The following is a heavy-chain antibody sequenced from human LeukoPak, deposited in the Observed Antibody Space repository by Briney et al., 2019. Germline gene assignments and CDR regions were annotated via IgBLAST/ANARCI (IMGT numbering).Heavy chain of an antibody. D-gene: IGHD2-2*01. J-gene: IGHJ3*02. CDR1: GYTLTELS. CDR3: ATSYQLLDAFDI. CDR2: FDPEDGET. Sequence: ASVKVSCKVSGYTLTELSMQWVRQAPGKGLEWMGGFDPEDGETIYAQKFQGRVTMTEDTSTDTAYMELSSLRSEDTAVYYCATSYQLLDAFDIWGQGTMVTVSS. V-gene: IGHV1-24*01.